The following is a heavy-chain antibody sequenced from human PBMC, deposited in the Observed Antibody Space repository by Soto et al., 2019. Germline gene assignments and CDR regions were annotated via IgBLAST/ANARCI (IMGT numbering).Heavy chain of an antibody. CDR2: LYDLDGS. CDR3: ATWHEREHAYDV. Sequence: GGSLRLSCAAFGLTISGKKYVAWFRQAPGKGLEWVSALYDLDGSFYAASVKGRFTTSSDSSKTTVYLQMNDLRPDDTAVYYCATWHEREHAYDVWGQGTTVTVS. CDR1: GLTISGKKY. D-gene: IGHD1-1*01. J-gene: IGHJ3*01. V-gene: IGHV3-53*01.